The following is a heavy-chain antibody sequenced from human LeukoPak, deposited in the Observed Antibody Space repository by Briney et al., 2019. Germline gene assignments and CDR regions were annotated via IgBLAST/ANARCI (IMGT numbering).Heavy chain of an antibody. D-gene: IGHD5-18*01. CDR2: INHSGST. CDR3: ARGQGYSYGYYFDY. Sequence: PSGTLSLTCAVYGGSFSGYYWSWIRQPPGKGLEWIGEINHSGSTNYNPSLKSRVTISVDTSKNQFSLKLSSVTAADTAVYYCARGQGYSYGYYFDYWGQGTLVTVSS. V-gene: IGHV4-34*01. CDR1: GGSFSGYY. J-gene: IGHJ4*02.